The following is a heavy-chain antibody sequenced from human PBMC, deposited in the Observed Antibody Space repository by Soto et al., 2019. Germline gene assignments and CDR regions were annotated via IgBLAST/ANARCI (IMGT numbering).Heavy chain of an antibody. CDR3: ARDRYYDILTGYLYGMDV. Sequence: GASVKVSCKASGGTFSSYAISWVRQAPGQGLEWMGGIIPIFGTANYAQKFQGRVTITADESTSTAYMELSSLRSEDTAVYYCARDRYYDILTGYLYGMDVWGQGTTVTVSS. CDR1: GGTFSSYA. J-gene: IGHJ6*02. CDR2: IIPIFGTA. D-gene: IGHD3-9*01. V-gene: IGHV1-69*13.